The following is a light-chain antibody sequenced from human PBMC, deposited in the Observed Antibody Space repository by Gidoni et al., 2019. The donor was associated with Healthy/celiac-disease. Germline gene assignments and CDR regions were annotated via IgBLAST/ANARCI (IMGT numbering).Light chain of an antibody. J-gene: IGLJ2*01. CDR2: DNN. CDR3: GTWDSSLSAVV. V-gene: IGLV1-51*01. Sequence: QSVLTQPPSVSAAPGQKVTISCSGSRSNIGTNSVSWYQQLPGTAPKLLIYDNNKRPSGMPDRFSGSKSGTSATLGITGLQTGDEADYYCGTWDSSLSAVVFGGGTKLTVL. CDR1: RSNIGTNS.